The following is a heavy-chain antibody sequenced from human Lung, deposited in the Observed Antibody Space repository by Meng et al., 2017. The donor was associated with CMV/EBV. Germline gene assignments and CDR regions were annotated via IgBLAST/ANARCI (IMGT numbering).Heavy chain of an antibody. V-gene: IGHV3-15*01. Sequence: GGWFVQTGGSLQSSCAASGFTFGGSAMHWVRQASGKGLEWVGRIKSETFGGTTDYAAPVKGRFTISRDDSKNTLFLQMNSLKTEDTAVYFCTGDGRYVFTGAFRGQGALVTVSS. CDR3: TGDGRYVFTGAF. J-gene: IGHJ4*02. D-gene: IGHD7-27*01. CDR2: IKSETFGGTT. CDR1: GFTFGGSA.